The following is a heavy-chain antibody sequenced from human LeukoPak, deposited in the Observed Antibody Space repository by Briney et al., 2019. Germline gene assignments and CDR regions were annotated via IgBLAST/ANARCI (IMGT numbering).Heavy chain of an antibody. CDR2: ISSSSSYI. V-gene: IGHV3-21*01. Sequence: GGSLRLSCAASGFTFSTYSMNWVRQAPGKGLEWVSSISSSSSYIYYADSVKGRFTISRDNAKNSLYLQMNSLRAEDTAVYYCAREGVAGNAFDIWGQGTMVTVSS. J-gene: IGHJ3*02. D-gene: IGHD6-19*01. CDR1: GFTFSTYS. CDR3: AREGVAGNAFDI.